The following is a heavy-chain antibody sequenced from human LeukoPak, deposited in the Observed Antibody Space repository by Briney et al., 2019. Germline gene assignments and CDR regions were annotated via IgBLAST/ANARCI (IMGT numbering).Heavy chain of an antibody. V-gene: IGHV1-2*02. CDR1: GYTFTGYY. J-gene: IGHJ4*02. D-gene: IGHD1-26*01. Sequence: SVKVSCTASGYTFTGYYMHWVRQAPGQGLELMGWINPNSGGTNYAQKFQGRVTMTRDTSISTAYMELSRLRSDDTAVYYCASLSYLVGAIRDYWSQGTLVTVSS. CDR2: INPNSGGT. CDR3: ASLSYLVGAIRDY.